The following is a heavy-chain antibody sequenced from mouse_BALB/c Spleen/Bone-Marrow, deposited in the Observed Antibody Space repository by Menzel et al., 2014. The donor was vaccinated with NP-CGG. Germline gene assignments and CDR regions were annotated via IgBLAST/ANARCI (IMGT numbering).Heavy chain of an antibody. CDR2: ISSGGGST. Sequence: VESGGGLVKPGGSLKLSCAASGFAFSSYDTSWVRQTPEKRLEWVAYISSGGGSTYYPDTVGGRFTISRDNAKNTLYLQMSSLKSEDTAMYYSAREVVRDYFDYWGPGTTLTVSS. J-gene: IGHJ2*01. CDR1: GFAFSSYD. D-gene: IGHD1-1*01. V-gene: IGHV5-12-1*01. CDR3: AREVVRDYFDY.